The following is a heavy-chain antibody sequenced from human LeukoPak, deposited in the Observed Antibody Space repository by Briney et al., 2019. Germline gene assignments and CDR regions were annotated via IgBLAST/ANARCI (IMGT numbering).Heavy chain of an antibody. D-gene: IGHD2-15*01. CDR1: GFSFSSYA. V-gene: IGHV3-23*01. J-gene: IGHJ4*02. CDR2: TSSSDAGK. Sequence: GESLQISCTVSGFSFSSYAMSWVRRAPGKGLEWVSATSSSDAGKYYADSVRGRFTISRDNSRNTMYLQMNSLRAEDAAVYYCAKAPVTSCRGAFCYPFDSWGQGTVVTVSS. CDR3: AKAPVTSCRGAFCYPFDS.